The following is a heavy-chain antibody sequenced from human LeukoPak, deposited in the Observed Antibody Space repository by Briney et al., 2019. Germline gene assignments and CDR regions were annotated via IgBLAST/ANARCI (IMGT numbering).Heavy chain of an antibody. CDR1: GFTFSRYW. V-gene: IGHV3-7*01. Sequence: GGSLRLSCAASGFTFSRYWMTWVRQAPGKGLEWVANIKQDGSQKFYVDSVKGRFTISRDNAKNSLYLQMNSLRAEDTAVYYCAREWVEYSNTWSHFDYWGQGTLVTVSS. CDR3: AREWVEYSNTWSHFDY. CDR2: IKQDGSQK. D-gene: IGHD6-13*01. J-gene: IGHJ4*02.